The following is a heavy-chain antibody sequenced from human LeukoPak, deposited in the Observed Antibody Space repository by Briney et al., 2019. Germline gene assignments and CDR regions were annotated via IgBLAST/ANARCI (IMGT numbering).Heavy chain of an antibody. J-gene: IGHJ6*03. CDR3: AKDLTQWSKHYNYYMDV. CDR2: IRYDGSNK. CDR1: GFTFSSYA. Sequence: QAGGSLRLSCGASGFTFSSYAMHWVRQAPGKGLEWVAFIRYDGSNKYYADSVKGRFTISRDNSKNTLYLQLNSLRGEDTAVYYCAKDLTQWSKHYNYYMDVWGKGTTVTISS. V-gene: IGHV3-30*02. D-gene: IGHD6-19*01.